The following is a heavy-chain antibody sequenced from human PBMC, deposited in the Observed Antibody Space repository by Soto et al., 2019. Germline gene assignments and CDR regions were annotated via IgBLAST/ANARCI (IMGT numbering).Heavy chain of an antibody. CDR1: GFTFSSYA. CDR2: ISGSGGST. J-gene: IGHJ4*02. Sequence: PGGSLRLSCAASGFTFSSYAMSWVRQAPGKGLEWVSAISGSGGSTYYADSVKGRFTISRDNSKNTLYLQMNSLRAEDTAVYYCAKGVRVWSSSWSRESPSWGQGTLVTVSS. CDR3: AKGVRVWSSSWSRESPS. V-gene: IGHV3-23*01. D-gene: IGHD6-13*01.